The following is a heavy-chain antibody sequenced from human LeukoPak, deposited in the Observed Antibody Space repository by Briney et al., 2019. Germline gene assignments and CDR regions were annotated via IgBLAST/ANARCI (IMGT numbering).Heavy chain of an antibody. D-gene: IGHD1-26*01. CDR2: INPNSGDT. Sequence: ASVKVSCKASEYTFTGYYMHWVRQAPGQGLEWMGWINPNSGDTNYAQKFQGRVTMTRDTSISTAYMELSRLRSDDTAVYYCARGGRSSYGMDVWGQGTTVTVSS. J-gene: IGHJ6*02. CDR3: ARGGRSSYGMDV. V-gene: IGHV1-2*02. CDR1: EYTFTGYY.